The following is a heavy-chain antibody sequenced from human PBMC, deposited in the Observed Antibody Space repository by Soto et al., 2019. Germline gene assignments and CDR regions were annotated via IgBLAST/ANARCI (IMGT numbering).Heavy chain of an antibody. CDR2: ISSSSDTI. Sequence: QVQLVESGGGLVKPGGSLRLSCAGSGFTFSDYYMTCIGQAPGRGLEWVSYISSSSDTISYANSVKGRFTISRDNAQNSLYLQMTSLRAEDTAVYYCARGTYRIKTDFDYWGQGTLVTVSS. D-gene: IGHD1-26*01. V-gene: IGHV3-11*01. J-gene: IGHJ4*02. CDR1: GFTFSDYY. CDR3: ARGTYRIKTDFDY.